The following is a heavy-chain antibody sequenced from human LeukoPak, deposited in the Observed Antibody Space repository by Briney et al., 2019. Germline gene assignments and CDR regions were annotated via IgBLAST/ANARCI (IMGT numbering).Heavy chain of an antibody. D-gene: IGHD5-24*01. CDR1: GGSISSYY. Sequence: PSETLSLTCTVSGGSISSYYWSWIRQPPGKGLEWIGYIYYSGSTNYNPSLKSRVTISVDTSKNQFSLKLSSVTAADTAVYYCARFDVGVGSSSQRWLQSLDPWGQGTLVTVSS. J-gene: IGHJ5*02. CDR2: IYYSGST. V-gene: IGHV4-59*01. CDR3: ARFDVGVGSSSQRWLQSLDP.